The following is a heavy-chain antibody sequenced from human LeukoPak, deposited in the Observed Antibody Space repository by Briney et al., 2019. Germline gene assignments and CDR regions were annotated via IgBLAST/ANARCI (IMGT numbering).Heavy chain of an antibody. J-gene: IGHJ4*02. Sequence: GGSLRLSCAASGFTFDDYGMSWVRQAPGKGLEWVSGINWNGGSTGYADSVKGRFTISRDNAKNSLYLQMNSLRAEDTALYYCAMSSGEDGPSSWYYFDYWGQGTLVTVSS. D-gene: IGHD6-13*01. CDR2: INWNGGST. CDR1: GFTFDDYG. V-gene: IGHV3-20*04. CDR3: AMSSGEDGPSSWYYFDY.